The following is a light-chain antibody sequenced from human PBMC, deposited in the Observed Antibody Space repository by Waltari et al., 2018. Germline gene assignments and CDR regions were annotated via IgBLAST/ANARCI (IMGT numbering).Light chain of an antibody. CDR3: SSFAGTNNFVV. Sequence: QSALTQPPSASGSPGQSVTISCTGTSSDVGGYNYVSWYQQHPGKAPKLMIYEVSQRPSWVPDRFSGSNSGDTASLTVSGLQAEDEADYYCSSFAGTNNFVVFGGGTKLTV. V-gene: IGLV2-8*01. CDR2: EVS. J-gene: IGLJ2*01. CDR1: SSDVGGYNY.